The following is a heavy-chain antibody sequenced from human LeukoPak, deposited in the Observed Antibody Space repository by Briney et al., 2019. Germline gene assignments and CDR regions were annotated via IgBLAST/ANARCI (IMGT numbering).Heavy chain of an antibody. D-gene: IGHD3-16*02. J-gene: IGHJ4*02. Sequence: GGPLRLSCAASGFTFSNYWITWARQAPGRGLEWVANIRQDGSEKYYVDSVKGRFTISRDNAKNSLYLQMNSLRAEDTAVYYCARDYVWGSDRYTDYWGQGTLVTVSS. V-gene: IGHV3-7*05. CDR1: GFTFSNYW. CDR2: IRQDGSEK. CDR3: ARDYVWGSDRYTDY.